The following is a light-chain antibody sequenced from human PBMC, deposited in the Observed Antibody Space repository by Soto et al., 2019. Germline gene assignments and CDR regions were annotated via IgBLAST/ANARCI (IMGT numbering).Light chain of an antibody. Sequence: HSVLTQPASVSGSPGQSITISCTGTSRDVGAYDYVSWYLQYPDKAPQLLIYYVDHRPSGVSSRFSGSKSGNTASLTISGLQAEDEGDYYCCSYADGSIYFFGTGTQLTVL. CDR2: YVD. CDR3: CSYADGSIYF. J-gene: IGLJ1*01. V-gene: IGLV2-14*03. CDR1: SRDVGAYDY.